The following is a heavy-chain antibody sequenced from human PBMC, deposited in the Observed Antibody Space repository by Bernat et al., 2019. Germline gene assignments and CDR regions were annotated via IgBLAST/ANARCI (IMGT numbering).Heavy chain of an antibody. D-gene: IGHD5-24*01. Sequence: QVQLVESGGGVVQPGRSLRLPCAASGSTFSSYGMHWVRQAPGKGLEWLAVIWYDGSIKYYADSVKGRFTISRDNSKNTLYLQMNSLSAEDTAVYYCARGGVEERWLRSYFDYWGKGTLVTVSS. V-gene: IGHV3-33*01. J-gene: IGHJ4*02. CDR1: GSTFSSYG. CDR3: ARGGVEERWLRSYFDY. CDR2: IWYDGSIK.